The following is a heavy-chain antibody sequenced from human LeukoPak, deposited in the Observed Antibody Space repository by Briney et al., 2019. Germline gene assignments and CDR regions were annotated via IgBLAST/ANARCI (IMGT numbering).Heavy chain of an antibody. J-gene: IGHJ4*02. D-gene: IGHD3-22*01. CDR3: TRLSIDYDSSGYYDLFDY. CDR2: IRSKANSYAT. V-gene: IGHV3-73*01. Sequence: GGSLRLSCAASGFTFSGSAMHWVRQASGKGLEWVGRIRSKANSYATAYAASVKGRFTISRDDSKNTAYLQMNSLKTEDTAVYYCTRLSIDYDSSGYYDLFDYWGQGTLVTVSS. CDR1: GFTFSGSA.